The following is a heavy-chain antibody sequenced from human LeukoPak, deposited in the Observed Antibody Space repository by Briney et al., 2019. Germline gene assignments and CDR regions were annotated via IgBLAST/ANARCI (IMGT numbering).Heavy chain of an antibody. CDR3: AKVRVTPLDYYGTQRYYGMDV. V-gene: IGHV3-23*01. CDR2: ISGSGGST. CDR1: GFTFSDYY. J-gene: IGHJ6*02. D-gene: IGHD1-14*01. Sequence: GGSLRLSCAASGFTFSDYYMSWIRQAPGKGLEWVSAISGSGGSTYYADSVKGRFTISRDNSKNTLYLQMNSLRAEDTAVYYCAKVRVTPLDYYGTQRYYGMDVWGQGTTVTVSS.